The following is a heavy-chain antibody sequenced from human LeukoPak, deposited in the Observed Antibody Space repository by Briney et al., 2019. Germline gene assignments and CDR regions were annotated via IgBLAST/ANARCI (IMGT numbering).Heavy chain of an antibody. CDR1: GGSISSYY. CDR3: ARRLRYFDNAFDI. J-gene: IGHJ3*02. CDR2: IYHSGST. V-gene: IGHV4-59*12. Sequence: SETLSLTCTVSGGSISSYYWSWIRQPPGKGLEWIGYIYHSGSTYYNPSLKSRVTISVDRSKNQFSLKLSSVTAADTAVYYCARRLRYFDNAFDIWGQGTMVTVSS. D-gene: IGHD3-9*01.